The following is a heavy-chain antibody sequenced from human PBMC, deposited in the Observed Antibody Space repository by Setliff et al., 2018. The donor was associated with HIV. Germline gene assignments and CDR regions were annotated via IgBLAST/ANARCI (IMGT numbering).Heavy chain of an antibody. CDR2: IKSALHGLTT. D-gene: IGHD4-17*01. CDR1: GSGFLFSDLW. J-gene: IGHJ4*02. V-gene: IGHV3-15*01. CDR3: SRDDLYGGNSFDY. Sequence: PGESLKISCAVSGSGFLFSDLWMTWVRQAPGKGPEWVGHIKSALHGLTTNFAASVKGRFTISKDDSRNRVYLQMNRLTIEDTAVYYCSRDDLYGGNSFDYWGQGTLVTVSS.